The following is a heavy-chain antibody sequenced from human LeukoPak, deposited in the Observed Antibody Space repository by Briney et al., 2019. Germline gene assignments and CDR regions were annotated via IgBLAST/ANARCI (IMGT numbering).Heavy chain of an antibody. CDR2: IYYSGST. D-gene: IGHD1-26*01. Sequence: SETLSLTCTVSGGSISSYYWSWIRQPPGKGLEWIGYIYYSGSTNYNPSLKSRVTISVDTSKNQFSLKLSSVTAADTAVYYCARGASLGVFSGSYTNFDYWGQGTLVTVSS. V-gene: IGHV4-59*01. J-gene: IGHJ4*02. CDR3: ARGASLGVFSGSYTNFDY. CDR1: GGSISSYY.